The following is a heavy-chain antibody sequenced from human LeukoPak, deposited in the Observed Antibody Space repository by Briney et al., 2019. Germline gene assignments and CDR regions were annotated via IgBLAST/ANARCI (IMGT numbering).Heavy chain of an antibody. V-gene: IGHV3-23*01. D-gene: IGHD6-19*01. CDR2: ISGSGGTT. CDR3: AKRRATGVAGYIDY. J-gene: IGHJ4*02. Sequence: GGSLRLSCAASGFTFSSYAMSWVRQAPGKGLEWVSAISGSGGTTYYPDSVKGRFTNSRDNSKNTLYLQMNSLRAEDTAVYYCAKRRATGVAGYIDYWGQGTLVTVSS. CDR1: GFTFSSYA.